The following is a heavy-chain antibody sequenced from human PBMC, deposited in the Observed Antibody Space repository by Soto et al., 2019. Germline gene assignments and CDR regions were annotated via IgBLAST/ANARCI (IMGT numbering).Heavy chain of an antibody. D-gene: IGHD6-19*01. CDR2: INPNSGDT. V-gene: IGHV1-2*04. CDR1: GYIFTGYY. Sequence: ASVKVSCKASGYIFTGYYMHWVRQAPGQGLEGMGWINPNSGDTNYTQKFQGWVTMTRDPSISTAYMELRRLRSDDTAVYYCATSRISIAVAGETEYYFDYWGQGPPVTVS. CDR3: ATSRISIAVAGETEYYFDY. J-gene: IGHJ4*02.